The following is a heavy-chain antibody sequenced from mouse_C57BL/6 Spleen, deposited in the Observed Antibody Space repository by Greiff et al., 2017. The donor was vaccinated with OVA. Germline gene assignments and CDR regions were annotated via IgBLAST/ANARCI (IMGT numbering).Heavy chain of an antibody. Sequence: VQLQQSGAELVRPGASVTLSCKASGYTFTDYEMHWVKQTPVHGLEWIGAIEPETGGTAYNQKFKGKAILTADKSSSTAYMELRSLTSEDSAVYYCTRSYGTWFAYWGQGTLVTVSA. V-gene: IGHV1-15*01. J-gene: IGHJ3*01. CDR1: GYTFTDYE. CDR3: TRSYGTWFAY. D-gene: IGHD1-1*01. CDR2: IEPETGGT.